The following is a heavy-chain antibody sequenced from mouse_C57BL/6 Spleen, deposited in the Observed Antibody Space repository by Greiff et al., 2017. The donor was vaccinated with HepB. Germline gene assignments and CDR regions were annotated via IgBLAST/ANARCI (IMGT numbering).Heavy chain of an antibody. CDR1: GFSLTSYG. Sequence: VKLMESGPGLVQPSQSLSITCTVSGFSLTSYGVHWVRQSPGKGLEWLGVIWSGGSTDYNAAFISRLSISKDNSKSQVFFKMNSLQADDTAIYYCARDDYYGSSYNAMDYWGQGTSVTVSS. J-gene: IGHJ4*01. V-gene: IGHV2-2*01. CDR3: ARDDYYGSSYNAMDY. CDR2: IWSGGST. D-gene: IGHD1-1*01.